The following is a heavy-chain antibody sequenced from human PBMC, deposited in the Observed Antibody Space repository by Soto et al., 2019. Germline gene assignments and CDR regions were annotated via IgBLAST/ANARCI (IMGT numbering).Heavy chain of an antibody. Sequence: SETLSLTCTVSGGSISSSSYYWGWIRQPPGKGLGWFGSIFYSGSTYYNPSLKSRVTISVDTSKNQFSLKLSSATAADTAVYYCARQGYYYYYYMDVWGKGTTVTVSS. V-gene: IGHV4-39*01. J-gene: IGHJ6*03. CDR3: ARQGYYYYYYMDV. CDR1: GGSISSSSYY. CDR2: IFYSGST.